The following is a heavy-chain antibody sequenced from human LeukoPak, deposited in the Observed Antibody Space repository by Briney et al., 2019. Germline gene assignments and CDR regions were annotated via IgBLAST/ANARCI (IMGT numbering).Heavy chain of an antibody. CDR3: ARDTYYYDSSGYDPDAFDI. D-gene: IGHD3-22*01. CDR1: GFTVSSNY. J-gene: IGHJ3*02. CDR2: IYSGGST. Sequence: GGSLRLSSAASGFTVSSNYMSWVRQAPGKGLEWVSVIYSGGSTYYADSVKGRFTISRDNSKNTLYLQMNSLRAEDTAVYYCARDTYYYDSSGYDPDAFDIWGQGTLVTVSS. V-gene: IGHV3-66*01.